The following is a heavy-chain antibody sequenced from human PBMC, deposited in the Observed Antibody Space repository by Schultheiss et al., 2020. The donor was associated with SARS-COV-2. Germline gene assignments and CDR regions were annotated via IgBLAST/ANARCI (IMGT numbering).Heavy chain of an antibody. J-gene: IGHJ6*02. CDR1: GFTFSSYA. CDR2: IYSGGST. D-gene: IGHD2-15*01. V-gene: IGHV3-23*03. Sequence: GGSLRLSCAASGFTFSSYAMSWVRQAPGKGLEWVSVIYSGGSTYYADSVKGRFTISRDNAKNSLYLQMNSLRAEDTAVYYCAGLQGVVAATWEYYGMDVWGQGTTVTVSS. CDR3: AGLQGVVAATWEYYGMDV.